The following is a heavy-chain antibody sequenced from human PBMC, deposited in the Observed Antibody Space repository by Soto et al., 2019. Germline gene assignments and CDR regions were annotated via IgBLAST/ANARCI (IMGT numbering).Heavy chain of an antibody. V-gene: IGHV5-10-1*01. CDR1: GYSFTSHW. CDR2: IDPSDSYT. CDR3: ARRLSGPKEEYNAYYFYGLDV. D-gene: IGHD1-1*01. J-gene: IGHJ6*02. Sequence: GESLKISCQGSGYSFTSHWITWVRQTPGKGLEWVGRIDPSDSYTNYSPSFQGRVTISADRSISTAFLQWSSLEASDTAIYYCARRLSGPKEEYNAYYFYGLDVWGQGTTGTVSS.